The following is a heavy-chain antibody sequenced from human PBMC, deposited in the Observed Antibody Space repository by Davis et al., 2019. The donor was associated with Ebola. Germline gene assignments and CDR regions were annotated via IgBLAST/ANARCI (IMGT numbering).Heavy chain of an antibody. CDR1: GFTFSSSA. D-gene: IGHD4-17*01. J-gene: IGHJ4*02. Sequence: PGGSLRLSCAASGFTFSSSAMSWVRQAPGKGLEWVSSITGSGGTTYYADSVKGRFTVSRDNSKNTLYLQMNSLRGEDTAVYYCAKVSRTTVSYFDNWGQGTLVTVSS. CDR2: ITGSGGTT. CDR3: AKVSRTTVSYFDN. V-gene: IGHV3-23*01.